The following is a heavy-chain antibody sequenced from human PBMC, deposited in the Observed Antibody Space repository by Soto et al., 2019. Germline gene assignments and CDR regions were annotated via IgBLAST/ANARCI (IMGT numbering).Heavy chain of an antibody. CDR3: ATIVGANDY. D-gene: IGHD1-26*01. CDR2: IYSSGSA. V-gene: IGHV4-4*07. Sequence: XSLSLPCTVSRASVYTYSWTWIRQPAGKGLQWIGHIYSSGSANYSPSLKSRVSTSVDSSKNQISLKMRSVTDADTAVYYCATIVGANDYWGQGTLGTVS. J-gene: IGHJ4*02. CDR1: RASVYTYS.